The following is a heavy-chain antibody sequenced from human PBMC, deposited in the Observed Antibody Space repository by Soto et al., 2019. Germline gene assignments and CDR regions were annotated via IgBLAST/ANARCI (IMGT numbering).Heavy chain of an antibody. Sequence: QVQLVQSGAEVKKPGSSVKVSCKASGGTFSSYAIDWVRQAPGQGLEWMGGIIPIFGTADYAQKFQGRVTTPADESTSTADMELSSLRAEDTAVYYCARGQTGGGWGYYFDYWGQGPLVTVSS. D-gene: IGHD3-16*01. CDR2: IIPIFGTA. CDR1: GGTFSSYA. CDR3: ARGQTGGGWGYYFDY. V-gene: IGHV1-69*12. J-gene: IGHJ4*02.